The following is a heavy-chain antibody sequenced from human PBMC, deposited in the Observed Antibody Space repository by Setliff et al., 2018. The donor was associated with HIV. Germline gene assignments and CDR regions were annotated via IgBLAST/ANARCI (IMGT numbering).Heavy chain of an antibody. D-gene: IGHD2-21*01. CDR1: GASIGRRSDC. CDR3: ARQVTVVGYFETAAGSFNY. V-gene: IGHV4-39*01. CDR2: FYYSWNT. Sequence: ETLSLTCTVSGASIGRRSDCWGWIRQPPGKGLEWIGSFYYSWNTYYNPSLKSRVTISTDTSKNQFSLKVRSVTAADTAVYYCARQVTVVGYFETAAGSFNYWGPGTLVTVSS. J-gene: IGHJ4*02.